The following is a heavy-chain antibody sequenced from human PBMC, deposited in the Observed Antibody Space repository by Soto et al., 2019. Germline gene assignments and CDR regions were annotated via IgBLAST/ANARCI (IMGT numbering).Heavy chain of an antibody. D-gene: IGHD3-22*01. CDR1: GYSISSNYY. V-gene: IGHV4-38-2*01. CDR2: IYRSGST. J-gene: IGHJ3*02. CDR3: AKARSYYESSGYPDAFDI. Sequence: SETLSLTCDVSGYSISSNYYWGWIRQSPGKGLEWIASIYRSGSTYYNASLKSRVTISVDTSKNQFSLKLNSVTAADTAVYYYAKARSYYESSGYPDAFDIWGQGTMVTVSS.